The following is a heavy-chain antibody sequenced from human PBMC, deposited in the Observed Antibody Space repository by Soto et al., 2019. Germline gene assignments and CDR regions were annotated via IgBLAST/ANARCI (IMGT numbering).Heavy chain of an antibody. CDR2: FFIGGST. V-gene: IGHV4-39*07. J-gene: IGHJ5*02. CDR3: ARDPAP. Sequence: SETLSLTCTVSGGSISSSTDYWGWMRQPPGKGLEWIASFFIGGSTYYNPSLKSRVTISVDTSKNQFSLKLTSVTAADTAVYYCARDPAPWGQGTLVTVSS. CDR1: GGSISSSTDY.